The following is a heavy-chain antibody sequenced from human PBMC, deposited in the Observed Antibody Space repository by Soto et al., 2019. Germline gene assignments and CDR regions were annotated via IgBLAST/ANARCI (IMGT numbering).Heavy chain of an antibody. Sequence: PSETLSLTGTVSCGSISSGDYYWSWLRHSPGKGLDWIGDNYYSVSTYYNPTLKSPVTISIDTSKNQFSLKLSSVTAADTAVYYCARGRVPSYIHHTWFDYWGQGTLVTVSS. CDR3: ARGRVPSYIHHTWFDY. CDR2: NYYSVST. D-gene: IGHD3-10*01. V-gene: IGHV4-30-4*01. J-gene: IGHJ5*01. CDR1: CGSISSGDYY.